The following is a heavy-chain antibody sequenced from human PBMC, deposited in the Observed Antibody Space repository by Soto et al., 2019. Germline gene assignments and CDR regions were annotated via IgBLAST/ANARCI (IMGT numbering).Heavy chain of an antibody. CDR2: TKEDGSEK. CDR3: ARAGAPGTVDY. Sequence: ESGGGLVQPGGSLRLSCAASGFTFSTYWMSWVRQAPGKGLEYVANTKEDGSEKYYVDSVKGRFTISRDNAKNSLYLQMNSLRAEDSALYYCARAGAPGTVDYWGQGTLVTVSS. D-gene: IGHD1-1*01. V-gene: IGHV3-7*01. J-gene: IGHJ4*02. CDR1: GFTFSTYW.